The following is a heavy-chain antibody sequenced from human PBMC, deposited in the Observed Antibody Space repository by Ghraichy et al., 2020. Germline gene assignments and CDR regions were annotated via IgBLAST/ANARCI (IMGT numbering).Heavy chain of an antibody. CDR1: GFTFSSYA. J-gene: IGHJ6*03. D-gene: IGHD5-24*01. CDR2: ISYDGSNK. V-gene: IGHV3-30-3*01. Sequence: GASLRLSCAASGFTFSSYAMHWVRQAPGKGLEWVAVISYDGSNKYYADSVKGRFTISRDNSKNTLYLQMNSLRAEDTAVYYCARDVARRDLIYYYYMDVWGKGTTVTVSS. CDR3: ARDVARRDLIYYYYMDV.